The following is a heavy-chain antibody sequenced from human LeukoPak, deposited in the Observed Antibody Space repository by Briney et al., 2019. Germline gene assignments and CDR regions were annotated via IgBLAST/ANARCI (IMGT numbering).Heavy chain of an antibody. Sequence: ASXKVSCKASGYTFTSYDINWVRQATGQGLEWMGWMNPNSGNTGYAQKFQGRVTITTNTSISTAYMELSSLRSEDTAVYYCAREIYPTTVTTGGTVFDLWGQGTLVTVSS. CDR2: MNPNSGNT. CDR3: AREIYPTTVTTGGTVFDL. D-gene: IGHD4-11*01. CDR1: GYTFTSYD. J-gene: IGHJ5*02. V-gene: IGHV1-8*03.